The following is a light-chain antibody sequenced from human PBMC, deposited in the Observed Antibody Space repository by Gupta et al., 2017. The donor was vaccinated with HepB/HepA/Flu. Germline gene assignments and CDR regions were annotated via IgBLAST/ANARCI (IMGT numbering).Light chain of an antibody. CDR2: VVS. J-gene: IGLJ1*01. CDR3: SSYTSSSTPCV. CDR1: SSDVGSYNR. V-gene: IGLV2-18*02. Sequence: QSALTQPPSVSGSPGQSVTISCTGTSSDVGSYNRVSWYQQPPGTAPKLMIYVVSNRPSGVHDRFSGSKSGNTASLTISGLQAEDEADYYCSSYTSSSTPCVFGTGTKVTVL.